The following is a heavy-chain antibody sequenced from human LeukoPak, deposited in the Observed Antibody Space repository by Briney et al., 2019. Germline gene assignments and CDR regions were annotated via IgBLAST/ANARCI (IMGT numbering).Heavy chain of an antibody. CDR2: IIPIFGTA. CDR1: GYTFTSYG. J-gene: IGHJ5*02. CDR3: ARGGVHSYSSSWYFWFDP. D-gene: IGHD6-13*01. Sequence: GASVNVSCKASGYTFTSYGISWVRQAPGQGLEWMGWIIPIFGTANYAQKFQGRVTITADKSTSTAYMELSSLRSEDTAVYYCARGGVHSYSSSWYFWFDPWGQGTLVTVSS. V-gene: IGHV1-69*06.